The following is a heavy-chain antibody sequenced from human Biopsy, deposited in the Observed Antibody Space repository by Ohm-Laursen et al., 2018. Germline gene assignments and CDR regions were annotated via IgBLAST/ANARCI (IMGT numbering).Heavy chain of an antibody. D-gene: IGHD1-26*01. CDR2: ITADEK. V-gene: IGHV1-18*04. CDR3: ARVFGGAYYSYAFDI. Sequence: ASVKASCKASDYTFYSYGITWVRRAPGQGLEWMGWITADEKNSAPKFQGRVTMTTDMSTSTAYMELRGLKSDDPAVYYCARVFGGAYYSYAFDIWGQGTLVIVSS. J-gene: IGHJ3*02. CDR1: DYTFYSYG.